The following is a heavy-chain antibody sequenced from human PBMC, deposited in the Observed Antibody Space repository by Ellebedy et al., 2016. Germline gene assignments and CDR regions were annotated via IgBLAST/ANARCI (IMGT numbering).Heavy chain of an antibody. CDR2: IYPGDSDT. CDR1: GYSFTSYW. V-gene: IGHV5-51*01. D-gene: IGHD5-18*01. Sequence: GGSLRLSCKGSGYSFTSYWIGWVRQMPGKGLEWMGIIYPGDSDTRYSPSFQGQVTISADKSISTAYLQWSSLKASDTAMYYCARSPIQLWLADAFDIWGQGTMVTVSS. CDR3: ARSPIQLWLADAFDI. J-gene: IGHJ3*02.